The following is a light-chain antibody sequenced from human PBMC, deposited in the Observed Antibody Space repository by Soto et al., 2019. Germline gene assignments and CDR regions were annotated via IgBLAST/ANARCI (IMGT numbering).Light chain of an antibody. CDR3: QQYYTDSST. J-gene: IGKJ5*01. Sequence: DIHMTQSPSSLSVSVGDRVTITCRTSQNINAWLAWYQQRPGQAPKLLIYDASSVQSGVPSRFSGSGSGTEFTLTITSLQPDDFATYYCQQYYTDSSTFGQGTRLEIK. CDR2: DAS. CDR1: QNINAW. V-gene: IGKV1-5*01.